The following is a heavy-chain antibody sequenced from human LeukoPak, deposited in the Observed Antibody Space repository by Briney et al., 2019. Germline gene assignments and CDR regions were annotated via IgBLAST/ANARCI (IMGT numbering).Heavy chain of an antibody. D-gene: IGHD4-17*01. CDR1: GVSFSAYY. Sequence: PSETLSLTCAVYGVSFSAYYWSWVRQPPGKGLEWIGETHHSGSTSYNPSLKSRVTISINTSKNQLSLRLTSVTAADTAIYYCARNGDYNLDSWGQGTLVTVSS. CDR2: THHSGST. J-gene: IGHJ4*02. CDR3: ARNGDYNLDS. V-gene: IGHV4-34*01.